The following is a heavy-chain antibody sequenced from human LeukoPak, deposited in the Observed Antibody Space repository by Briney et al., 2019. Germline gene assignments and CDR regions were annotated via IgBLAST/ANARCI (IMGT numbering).Heavy chain of an antibody. V-gene: IGHV4-59*01. D-gene: IGHD3-3*01. CDR3: ARTLDYDFWSGPFDP. CDR2: IYYSGST. Sequence: SETLSLTCTVSGGSISSYYWSWIRQPPGKGLEWIGYIYYSGSTNYNPSLKSRVTISVDTSKNQFSLKLSSVTAADTAVYYCARTLDYDFWSGPFDPWGQGTLVTVSS. J-gene: IGHJ5*02. CDR1: GGSISSYY.